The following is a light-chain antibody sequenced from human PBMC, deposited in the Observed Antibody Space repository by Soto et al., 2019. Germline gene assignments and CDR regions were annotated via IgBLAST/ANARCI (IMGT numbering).Light chain of an antibody. CDR1: QSVSSY. CDR3: QQRSSWPLT. Sequence: EIVLTQSPATLSLSPGERAALSCRASQSVSSYLAWYQQKPGQAPRLLIYDASNRATGIPARFSGSGSGTDFTLTISSLQSEDFAVYYCQQRSSWPLTFGGGTTVEIK. J-gene: IGKJ4*01. V-gene: IGKV3-11*01. CDR2: DAS.